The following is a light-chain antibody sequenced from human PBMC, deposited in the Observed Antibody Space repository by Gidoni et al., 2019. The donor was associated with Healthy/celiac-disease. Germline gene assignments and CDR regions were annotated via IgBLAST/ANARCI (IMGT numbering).Light chain of an antibody. Sequence: DIQMTQSPSTLSASVGDRVTITCRASQSISSWLAWYQQQPGKAPKLLIYDASSLESGVPSRFSGSGSGTEFTLTISSLQPYDFATYYCQQYNSYPWTFGQGTKVEIK. V-gene: IGKV1-5*01. CDR3: QQYNSYPWT. CDR2: DAS. CDR1: QSISSW. J-gene: IGKJ1*01.